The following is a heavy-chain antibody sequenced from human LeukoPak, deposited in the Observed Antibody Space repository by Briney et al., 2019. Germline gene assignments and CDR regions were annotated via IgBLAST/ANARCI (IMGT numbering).Heavy chain of an antibody. D-gene: IGHD3-10*01. J-gene: IGHJ6*03. V-gene: IGHV1-69*13. CDR2: IIPIFGTA. CDR3: ARDGGTMVRGVTSSPGRYYYYYMDV. CDR1: GGTFSSYA. Sequence: SVKVSCKASGGTFSSYAISRVRQAPGQGLEWMGGIIPIFGTANYAQKLQGRVTITADESTSTAYMELSSLRSEDTAVYYCARDGGTMVRGVTSSPGRYYYYYMDVWGKGTTVTVSS.